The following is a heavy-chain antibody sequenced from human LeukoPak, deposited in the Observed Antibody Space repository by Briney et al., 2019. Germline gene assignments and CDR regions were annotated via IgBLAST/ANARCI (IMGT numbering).Heavy chain of an antibody. Sequence: SVKVSCKASGGTFSSYAISWVRQAPGQGLEWMGGIIPIFGTANYAQKFQGRVTITADESTSTAYMELSSLRSEDTAVYYCARDQGYSSSWYVDEYFQHWGQGTLVTVSS. CDR2: IIPIFGTA. CDR1: GGTFSSYA. CDR3: ARDQGYSSSWYVDEYFQH. D-gene: IGHD6-13*01. V-gene: IGHV1-69*13. J-gene: IGHJ1*01.